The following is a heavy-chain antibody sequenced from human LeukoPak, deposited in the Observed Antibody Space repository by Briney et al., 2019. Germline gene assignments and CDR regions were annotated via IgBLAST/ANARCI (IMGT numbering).Heavy chain of an antibody. V-gene: IGHV3-30*18. CDR1: GFTFSSYG. CDR3: AKDHYDYGDYHFDY. D-gene: IGHD4-17*01. J-gene: IGHJ4*02. Sequence: GGSLRLSCAASGFTFSSYGMHWVRQAPGKRLEWVAFISYDGSNKYHADSVKGRFTISRDNSKNTLYLQMNSLRAEDTAVYYCAKDHYDYGDYHFDYWGQGTLVTVSS. CDR2: ISYDGSNK.